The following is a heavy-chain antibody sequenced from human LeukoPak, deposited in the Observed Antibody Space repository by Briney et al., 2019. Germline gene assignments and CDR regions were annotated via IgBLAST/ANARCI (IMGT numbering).Heavy chain of an antibody. CDR3: AKDATSSSSSGNFDY. Sequence: PGGSLRLSCAASGFTFSSYAMSWVRQAPGKGLEWVSAIRGSGGSTYYADSVKSRFTISRDNSKNTLYLQMNSLRAEDTAVYYCAKDATSSSSSGNFDYWGQGTLVTVSS. J-gene: IGHJ4*02. CDR2: IRGSGGST. CDR1: GFTFSSYA. D-gene: IGHD6-6*01. V-gene: IGHV3-23*01.